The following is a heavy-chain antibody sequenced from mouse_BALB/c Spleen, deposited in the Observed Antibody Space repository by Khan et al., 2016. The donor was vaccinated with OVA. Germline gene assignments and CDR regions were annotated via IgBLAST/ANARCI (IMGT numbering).Heavy chain of an antibody. V-gene: IGHV1-4*01. J-gene: IGHJ3*01. CDR2: INPSNGYT. CDR1: GYTFTSYT. CDR3: VRDGAYHRNDGWFAY. D-gene: IGHD2-14*01. Sequence: QMQLEESGAELARPGASVKMSCKASGYTFTSYTIHWIKERPGQGLEWIGYINPSNGYTNYNQRFKDKATLTTDKSSTTAYLQLSSLTSDDSAVYNCVRDGAYHRNDGWFAYWGQGTLVTGSA.